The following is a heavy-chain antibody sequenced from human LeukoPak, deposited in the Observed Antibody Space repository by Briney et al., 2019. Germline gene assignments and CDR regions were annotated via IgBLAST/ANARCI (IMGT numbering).Heavy chain of an antibody. CDR1: GGSISSGDYY. CDR2: ISYSGTT. Sequence: SSETLSLTRTVSGGSISSGDYYWTWIRQHPGKGLEWIGYISYSGTTYYNPSLKSRVTISVVTSKNQFSLKLSSVTAADTAVYYCASHYGGDYFDYWGHGTLVTVSS. V-gene: IGHV4-31*03. CDR3: ASHYGGDYFDY. D-gene: IGHD4-23*01. J-gene: IGHJ4*01.